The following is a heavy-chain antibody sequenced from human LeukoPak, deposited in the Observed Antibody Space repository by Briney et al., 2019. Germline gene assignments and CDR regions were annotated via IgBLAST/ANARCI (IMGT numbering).Heavy chain of an antibody. CDR3: ARGWGYSSGWYEPYYFDY. V-gene: IGHV3-7*01. CDR1: GFTFSSYW. D-gene: IGHD6-19*01. Sequence: GGSLRLSCAASGFTFSSYWMSWVRQAPGKGLEWVTNIKQDGSEKYYVDSVEGRFTISRDNAKNSLHLQMNSLRAEDTAVYYCARGWGYSSGWYEPYYFDYWGQGILVTVSS. CDR2: IKQDGSEK. J-gene: IGHJ4*02.